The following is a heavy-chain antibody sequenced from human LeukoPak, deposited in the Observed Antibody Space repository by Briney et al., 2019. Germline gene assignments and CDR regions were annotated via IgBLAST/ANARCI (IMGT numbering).Heavy chain of an antibody. Sequence: GGSLRLSCAASGFTFSSYSMNWVRQAPGKGLEWVSGISGSGGSTYYADSVKGRFTISRDNSKNTLYLQTSSLRVEDTAVYYCACRSHYSSRNYYLYYFDYWGQGTLVTASS. CDR1: GFTFSSYS. CDR3: ACRSHYSSRNYYLYYFDY. J-gene: IGHJ4*02. D-gene: IGHD3-10*01. CDR2: ISGSGGST. V-gene: IGHV3-23*01.